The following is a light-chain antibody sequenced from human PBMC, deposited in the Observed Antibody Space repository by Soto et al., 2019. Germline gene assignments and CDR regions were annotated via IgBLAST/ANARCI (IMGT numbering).Light chain of an antibody. V-gene: IGKV2-28*01. J-gene: IGKJ1*01. CDR3: MQALQTRT. CDR1: QSLLHSNGYNY. Sequence: DIVRTQSPLSLPVTPGEPASISCRSSQSLLHSNGYNYLDWYLQKPGQPPQLLIYLGSYRASGVPDRFSGSGSGTDFTLKISRVEAEDVGVYYCMQALQTRTFGQGTKVDIK. CDR2: LGS.